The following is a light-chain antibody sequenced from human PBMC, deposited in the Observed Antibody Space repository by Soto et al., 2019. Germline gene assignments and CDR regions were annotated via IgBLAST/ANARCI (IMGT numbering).Light chain of an antibody. CDR3: SSYTSSSTPS. CDR1: NSDVGGYNY. J-gene: IGLJ2*01. CDR2: DVS. Sequence: QSVLTQPASVSGSPGQSITISCTGTNSDVGGYNYVSWYQQHPGKAPKLMIYDVSNRPSGVSNRFSGSKSGNTASLTISGLQAEDEADYYCSSYTSSSTPSFGGGTKVTVL. V-gene: IGLV2-14*01.